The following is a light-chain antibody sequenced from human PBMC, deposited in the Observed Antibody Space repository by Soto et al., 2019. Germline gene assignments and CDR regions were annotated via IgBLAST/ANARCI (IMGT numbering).Light chain of an antibody. CDR1: QSIYNY. V-gene: IGKV1-39*01. J-gene: IGKJ1*01. Sequence: DIQMTQSPSTLSASVGDRVNITCRASQSIYNYLNWYQQKPGKAPNLLIYAASTLLSGVPSRFSGSGSGTEFTLTISGLQTEDFATSYCQQIYSTPRTFGQGTEGEIK. CDR3: QQIYSTPRT. CDR2: AAS.